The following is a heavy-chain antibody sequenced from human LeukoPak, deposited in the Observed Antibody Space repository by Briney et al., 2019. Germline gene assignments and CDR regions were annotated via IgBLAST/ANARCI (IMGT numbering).Heavy chain of an antibody. V-gene: IGHV4-39*01. D-gene: IGHD2-21*02. Sequence: PSETLSLTCTVSGGXISSSSYYWGWIRQPPGKGLEWIGTIYYRGSTYYNPSLKSRVTISVDTSKKQFSLKLSSVTAADTAVYYCARHEAAYCGGDCYLRAFDIWGQGTMVTVSS. CDR1: GGXISSSSYY. CDR3: ARHEAAYCGGDCYLRAFDI. J-gene: IGHJ3*02. CDR2: IYYRGST.